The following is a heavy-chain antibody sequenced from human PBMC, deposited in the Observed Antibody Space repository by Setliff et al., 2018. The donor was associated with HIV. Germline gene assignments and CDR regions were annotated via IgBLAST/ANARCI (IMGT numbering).Heavy chain of an antibody. Sequence: SETLSLTCTVSGGSIRGYYWSWLRQPPGKGLEWIGYVFYTGSTTYSPSLKSRLTISVDTSQHQFSLKLTSVTAADTAVYYCARQVPIPGVAVTPIDFWGQGILVTVLL. CDR3: ARQVPIPGVAVTPIDF. CDR1: GGSIRGYY. V-gene: IGHV4-59*08. J-gene: IGHJ4*02. CDR2: VFYTGST. D-gene: IGHD3-22*01.